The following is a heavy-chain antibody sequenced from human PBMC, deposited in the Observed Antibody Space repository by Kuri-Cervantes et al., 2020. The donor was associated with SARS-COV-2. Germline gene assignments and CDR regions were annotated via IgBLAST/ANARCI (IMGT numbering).Heavy chain of an antibody. D-gene: IGHD2-2*01. CDR3: ARGVCSSTSCYPEDNWFDP. Sequence: GSLRLSCTVSGGSISSYYWSWIRQPPGKGLEWIGYIYRSGSTNYNPSLKSRVTISVDTSKNQFSLKLSSVTAADTAVYYCARGVCSSTSCYPEDNWFDPWGQGTLVTVSS. CDR2: IYRSGST. J-gene: IGHJ5*02. V-gene: IGHV4-59*08. CDR1: GGSISSYY.